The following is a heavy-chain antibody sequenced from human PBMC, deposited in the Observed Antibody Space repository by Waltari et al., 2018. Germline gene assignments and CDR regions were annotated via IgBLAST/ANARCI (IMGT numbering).Heavy chain of an antibody. CDR2: MGRTVDI. CDR1: DFTFSIND. V-gene: IGHV3-13*01. CDR3: ARTSSVAIH. J-gene: IGHJ6*02. D-gene: IGHD2-15*01. Sequence: EVQLAESGGGLVQPGGALTCSCSASDFTFSINDLRWVRQATGKGLEWVSAMGRTVDIYYAASVRGRFTISREKAQRSVYLQMNSLRAGDTALYYCARTSSVAIHWGQGTTVTVSS.